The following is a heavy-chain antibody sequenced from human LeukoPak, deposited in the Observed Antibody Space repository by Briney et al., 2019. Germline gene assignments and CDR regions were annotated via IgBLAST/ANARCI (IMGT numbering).Heavy chain of an antibody. CDR2: IIPIFGTA. V-gene: IGHV1-69*13. CDR1: GGTFSSYA. CDR3: ARGPLGDPAHFDY. D-gene: IGHD2-21*01. Sequence: ASVKVSCKASGGTFSSYAISWVRQAPGQGLEWMGGIIPIFGTANYAQKFQGRVTITADDSKSTAYMELSSLRSEDTAVYYCARGPLGDPAHFDYWGQGTLVTVSS. J-gene: IGHJ4*02.